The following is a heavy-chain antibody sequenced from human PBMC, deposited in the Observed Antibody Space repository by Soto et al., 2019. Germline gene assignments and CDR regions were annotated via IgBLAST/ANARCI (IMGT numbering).Heavy chain of an antibody. V-gene: IGHV1-69*13. Sequence: GASVKVSCKASGGTFSSYAISWVRQAPGQGLEWMGGFIPIFGTANYAQKFQGRVTITADESTSTAYMELSSLRSEDTAVYYCARDIVVVVAATPYYYYGMDVWGQGTTVTVSS. CDR1: GGTFSSYA. J-gene: IGHJ6*02. CDR3: ARDIVVVVAATPYYYYGMDV. D-gene: IGHD2-15*01. CDR2: FIPIFGTA.